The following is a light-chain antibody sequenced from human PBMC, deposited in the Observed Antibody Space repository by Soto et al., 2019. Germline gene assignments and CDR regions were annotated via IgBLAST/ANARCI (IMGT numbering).Light chain of an antibody. J-gene: IGKJ1*01. CDR2: AAS. V-gene: IGKV1-39*01. CDR3: QQSYSTPPYT. Sequence: DIQMTQSPSSLSASVGDRVTITCRASQSIRSYLSWYQQKPGKAPKVLIYAASSLQSGVPSRFSGSGSGTDFTLTITSLQPEDFATYYCQQSYSTPPYTFGQGTKVDIK. CDR1: QSIRSY.